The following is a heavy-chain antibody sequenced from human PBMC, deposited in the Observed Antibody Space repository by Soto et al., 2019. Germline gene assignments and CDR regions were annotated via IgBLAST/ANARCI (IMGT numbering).Heavy chain of an antibody. V-gene: IGHV4-4*07. D-gene: IGHD2-2*01. CDR1: GGSISSYY. J-gene: IGHJ6*02. CDR2: IYTSGST. Sequence: SETLSLTCTVSGGSISSYYWSWIRQPAGKGLEWIGRIYTSGSTKYNPSLKSRVTRSVDTSKNQFSLKLSSLTAADTAVDYCARDEGYGVVPAARNYYYYGMDVWGQGTTVTVSS. CDR3: ARDEGYGVVPAARNYYYYGMDV.